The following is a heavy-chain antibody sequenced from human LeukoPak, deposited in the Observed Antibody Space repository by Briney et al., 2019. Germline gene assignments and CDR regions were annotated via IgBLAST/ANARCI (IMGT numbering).Heavy chain of an antibody. V-gene: IGHV1-24*01. J-gene: IGHJ4*02. D-gene: IGHD3-10*01. CDR3: ATPLLWFGELQIPNDY. Sequence: GASVKVSCKVSGYTLTELSMHWVRQAPGKGLEWMGGFDPEDGETIYAQKFQGRVTMTEDTSTDTAYMELSSLRSEDTAVYYCATPLLWFGELQIPNDYWGQGTLVTVSS. CDR2: FDPEDGET. CDR1: GYTLTELS.